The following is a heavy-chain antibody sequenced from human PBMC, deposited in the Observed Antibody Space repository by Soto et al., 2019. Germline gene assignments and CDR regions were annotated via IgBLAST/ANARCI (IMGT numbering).Heavy chain of an antibody. Sequence: GGSLRLSCAGSGFTFFNYAMHWVRQSPGKGLEWVGVISKAGESEYSDSVKGRFTISRDKSTLYLQLNRLTAEDSAGYYCARDPLAGIAAAGLSEYFPYWGQGTQVTVSS. CDR1: GFTFFNYA. CDR2: ISKAGESE. V-gene: IGHV3-30*04. J-gene: IGHJ1*01. CDR3: ARDPLAGIAAAGLSEYFPY. D-gene: IGHD6-13*01.